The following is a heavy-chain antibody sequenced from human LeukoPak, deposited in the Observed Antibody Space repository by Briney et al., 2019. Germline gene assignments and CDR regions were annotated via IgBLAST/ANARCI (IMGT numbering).Heavy chain of an antibody. Sequence: SGGSLRLSCAASGFTFSNYWMHWVRQAPGKGLVWVSRTNTDGSSTNYADSVKGRFTISRDNAKNTLHLQMYSLRADDTAVYYCARDQGTMTTFDYWGQGTLVTVSS. V-gene: IGHV3-74*01. D-gene: IGHD3-16*01. CDR1: GFTFSNYW. J-gene: IGHJ4*02. CDR3: ARDQGTMTTFDY. CDR2: TNTDGSST.